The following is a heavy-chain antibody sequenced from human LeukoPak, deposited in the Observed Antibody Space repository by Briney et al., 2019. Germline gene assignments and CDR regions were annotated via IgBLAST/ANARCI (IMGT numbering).Heavy chain of an antibody. CDR2: INHSGST. CDR1: GGSISSSSYY. CDR3: ARVRIRGIDY. J-gene: IGHJ4*02. Sequence: SETLSLTCTVSGGSISSSSYYWGWIRQPPGKGLEWIGEINHSGSTNYNPSLKSRVTISVDTSKNQFSLKLSSVTAADTAVYYCARVRIRGIDYWGQGTLVTVSS. D-gene: IGHD5-18*01. V-gene: IGHV4-39*07.